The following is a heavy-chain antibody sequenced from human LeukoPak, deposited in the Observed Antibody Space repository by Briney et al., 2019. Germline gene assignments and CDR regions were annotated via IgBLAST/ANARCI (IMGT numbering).Heavy chain of an antibody. CDR2: INPSGGST. CDR3: ASGEYCRSTSCSPRIDAFDI. D-gene: IGHD2-2*01. V-gene: IGHV1-46*01. J-gene: IGHJ3*02. Sequence: ASVKVSCKASGYTFTSYYMHWVRQAPGHGLEWMGIINPSGGSTSYAQKFQGRVTMTRDTSTSTVYMELSSLRSEDTAVYYCASGEYCRSTSCSPRIDAFDIWGQGTVVTVSS. CDR1: GYTFTSYY.